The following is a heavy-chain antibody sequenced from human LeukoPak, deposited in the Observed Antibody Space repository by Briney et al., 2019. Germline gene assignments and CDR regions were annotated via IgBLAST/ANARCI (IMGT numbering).Heavy chain of an antibody. CDR1: GFIFSSYG. J-gene: IGHJ4*02. Sequence: PGGSLRLSCAASGFIFSSYGMHWVRQAPGKGLEWVAVISYDGSNKYYADSVKGRFTISRDYSKNTLYLQMNSLRAEDTAVYYCAKDLEGYGSGSSPPDFWGQGTLVTVSS. D-gene: IGHD3-10*01. V-gene: IGHV3-30*18. CDR3: AKDLEGYGSGSSPPDF. CDR2: ISYDGSNK.